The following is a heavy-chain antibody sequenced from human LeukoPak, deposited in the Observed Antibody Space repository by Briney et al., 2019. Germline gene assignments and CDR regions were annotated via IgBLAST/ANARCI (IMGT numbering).Heavy chain of an antibody. CDR1: GGSFSGYY. J-gene: IGHJ4*02. V-gene: IGHV4-34*01. D-gene: IGHD6-19*01. CDR3: ARLYSSGWSGYYFDY. CDR2: INHSGST. Sequence: SETLSLTCAVYGGSFSGYYWSWIRQPPGKGLEWIGEINHSGSTNYNPSLKSRVTISVDTSKNQLSLKLSSVTAADTAVYYCARLYSSGWSGYYFDYWGQGTLVTVSS.